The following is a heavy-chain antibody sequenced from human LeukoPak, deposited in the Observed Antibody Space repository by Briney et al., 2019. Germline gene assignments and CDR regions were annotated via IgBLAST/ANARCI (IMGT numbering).Heavy chain of an antibody. CDR1: GYTFTGYY. CDR2: INPNSGGT. CDR3: ARDPGFTFGGVGAFDI. D-gene: IGHD3-16*01. J-gene: IGHJ3*02. Sequence: ASVKVSCKASGYTFTGYYMHWVRQAPGQGLEWMGWINPNSGGTNYAQKFQGRVTMTRDTSISTAYMELSRLRSDDTAVYYCARDPGFTFGGVGAFDIWGQGTMATVSS. V-gene: IGHV1-2*02.